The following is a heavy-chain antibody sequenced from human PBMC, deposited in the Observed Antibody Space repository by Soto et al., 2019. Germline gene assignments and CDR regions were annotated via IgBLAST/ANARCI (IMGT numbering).Heavy chain of an antibody. V-gene: IGHV3-21*01. Sequence: GGSLRLSCAASGFTFSSYSMNWVRQAPGKGLEWVSSISSSSSYIYYADSVKGRFTISRDNAKNSLYLQMNSLRAEDTAVYYCARLYCSSTSCYYANYYYYGMDVWGQGTTVTVSS. CDR3: ARLYCSSTSCYYANYYYYGMDV. CDR1: GFTFSSYS. CDR2: ISSSSSYI. J-gene: IGHJ6*02. D-gene: IGHD2-2*01.